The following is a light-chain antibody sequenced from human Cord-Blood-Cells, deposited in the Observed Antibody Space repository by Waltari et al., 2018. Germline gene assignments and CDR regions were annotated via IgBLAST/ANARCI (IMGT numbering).Light chain of an antibody. CDR3: CSYAGSYTWV. Sequence: QSALTKPRSVSGSPGQSVTISCTGTISDVGGYNYVSWYQQHPGKAPKLMIYDVSKRPSGVPDRFSGSKSGNTASLTISGLQAEDEADYYCCSYAGSYTWVFGGGTKLTVL. CDR1: ISDVGGYNY. V-gene: IGLV2-11*01. CDR2: DVS. J-gene: IGLJ3*02.